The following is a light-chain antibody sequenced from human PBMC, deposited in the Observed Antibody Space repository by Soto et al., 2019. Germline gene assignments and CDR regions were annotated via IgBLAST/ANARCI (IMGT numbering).Light chain of an antibody. CDR1: SSDVGGYNY. CDR3: SSYTSRSTVV. J-gene: IGLJ2*01. CDR2: DVS. V-gene: IGLV2-14*01. Sequence: QSALTQPASVSGSPGQSITISCTGTSSDVGGYNYVSWYQQHPGKAPKLMIYDVSNRPSGVSNRFSGSKSGNTASLTISGLKAEDEADYSCSSYTSRSTVVFGGGTKLTVL.